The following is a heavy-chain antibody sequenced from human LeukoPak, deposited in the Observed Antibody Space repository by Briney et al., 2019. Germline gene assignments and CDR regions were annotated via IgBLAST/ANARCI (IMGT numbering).Heavy chain of an antibody. J-gene: IGHJ6*03. V-gene: IGHV1-69-2*01. CDR3: ARPYYDFWSGHGTYYYYYYMDV. Sequence: ASVKISCKVSGYTFTDYYMHWVQQAPGKGLEWMGLVDPEDGETIYAEKFQGRVTITANTSTDTAYMELSSLRSDDTAVYYCARPYYDFWSGHGTYYYYYYMDVWGKGTTVTVSS. CDR2: VDPEDGET. D-gene: IGHD3-3*01. CDR1: GYTFTDYY.